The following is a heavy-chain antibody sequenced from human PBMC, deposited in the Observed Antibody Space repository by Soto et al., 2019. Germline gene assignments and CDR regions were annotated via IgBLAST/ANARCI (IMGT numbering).Heavy chain of an antibody. J-gene: IGHJ5*02. V-gene: IGHV6-1*01. CDR3: ARDIVLMVYAIDWFDP. CDR2: TYYRSKWYN. D-gene: IGHD2-8*01. CDR1: GDSVSSNSAA. Sequence: SQTLSLTCAISGDSVSSNSAAWNWIRQSPSRGLEWLGRTYYRSKWYNDYAVSVKSRITINPDTSKNQFSLQLNSVTPEDTAVYYCARDIVLMVYAIDWFDPWGQGXLVTVSS.